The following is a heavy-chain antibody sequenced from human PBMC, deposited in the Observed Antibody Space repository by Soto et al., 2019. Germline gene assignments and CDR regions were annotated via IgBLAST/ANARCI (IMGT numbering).Heavy chain of an antibody. CDR3: AKVIVVISGPFDY. CDR2: ISGSGGST. Sequence: GGSMRLSCAASGFNFSTYAMSWVRQNTGKGLEWVSGISGSGGSTYYADSVKGRFTISRDNSKNTLYLQMNSLRAEDTAVYYCAKVIVVISGPFDYWGQGTLVTVSS. D-gene: IGHD2-15*01. V-gene: IGHV3-23*01. J-gene: IGHJ4*02. CDR1: GFNFSTYA.